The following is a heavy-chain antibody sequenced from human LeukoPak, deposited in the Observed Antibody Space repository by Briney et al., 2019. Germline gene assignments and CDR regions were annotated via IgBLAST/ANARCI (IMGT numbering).Heavy chain of an antibody. V-gene: IGHV1-69*02. CDR1: GYSFTNYS. D-gene: IGHD3-22*01. CDR3: ARTNYYDSSGSQGPGTFYYGLDV. J-gene: IGHJ6*02. Sequence: SVKVSCKASGYSFTNYSMHWVRQAPGQGLEWMGRVIPILAISNYAQMFQDRVTITADESTSTAYMELSSLRSEDTAVYFCARTNYYDSSGSQGPGTFYYGLDVWGQGTTVTVSS. CDR2: VIPILAIS.